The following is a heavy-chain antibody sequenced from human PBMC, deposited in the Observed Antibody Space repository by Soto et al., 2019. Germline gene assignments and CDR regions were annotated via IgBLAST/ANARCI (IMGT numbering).Heavy chain of an antibody. V-gene: IGHV2-5*02. CDR1: GFSLSTSGVG. CDR3: AHRRSDRGYSYGFDY. J-gene: IGHJ4*02. D-gene: IGHD5-18*01. Sequence: QITLKEASPTLVKPTQTLTLTCTFSGFSLSTSGVGVGWIRQPPGKALEWLALLNWDDDKRYSPSLKSRRTSTKDTSKTQVVLTMTNRDPVNTATYCCAHRRSDRGYSYGFDYWGQGTLVTVSS. CDR2: LNWDDDK.